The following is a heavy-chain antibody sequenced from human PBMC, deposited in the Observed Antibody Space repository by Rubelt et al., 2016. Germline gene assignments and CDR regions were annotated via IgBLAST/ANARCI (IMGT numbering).Heavy chain of an antibody. D-gene: IGHD2/OR15-2a*01. V-gene: IGHV4-31*03. CDR3: ARDSGSRILDY. Sequence: QVQLQESGPGLVKPSQTLSLTCTVSGGSISSGGYYWSWIRQHPGKGLEWSGYIYYSGRAYYNPHIKSRVTISVETSKNQFSLKLSSGTAADTAVYYCARDSGSRILDYWGQGTLVTVSS. CDR2: IYYSGRA. J-gene: IGHJ4*02. CDR1: GGSISSGGYY.